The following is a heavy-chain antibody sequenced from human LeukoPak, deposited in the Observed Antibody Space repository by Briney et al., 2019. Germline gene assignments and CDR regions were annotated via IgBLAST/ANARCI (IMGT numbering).Heavy chain of an antibody. J-gene: IGHJ3*02. CDR1: GGSISSYY. CDR3: ARGLGSSGWYDAFDI. D-gene: IGHD6-19*01. Sequence: SETLSLTCTVSGGSISSYYWSWIRQPAGKGLEWIGRIYTSGSTNYNPSLKSRVTMLVDTSKNQFSLKLSSVTAADTAVYYCARGLGSSGWYDAFDIWGQGTMVTVSS. V-gene: IGHV4-4*07. CDR2: IYTSGST.